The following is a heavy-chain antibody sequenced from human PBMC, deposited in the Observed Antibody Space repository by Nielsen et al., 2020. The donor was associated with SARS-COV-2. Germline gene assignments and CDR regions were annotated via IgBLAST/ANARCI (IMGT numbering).Heavy chain of an antibody. J-gene: IGHJ4*02. CDR2: IYYSGST. CDR1: GGSISSYY. Sequence: SETLSLTCTVSGGSISSYYWSWIRQPPGKGLEWIGYIYYSGSTNYNPSLKSRVTISVDTSKNQFSLKLSFVTAADTAVYYCARDASDYGTSFDYWGQGTLVTVSS. CDR3: ARDASDYGTSFDY. D-gene: IGHD4/OR15-4a*01. V-gene: IGHV4-59*13.